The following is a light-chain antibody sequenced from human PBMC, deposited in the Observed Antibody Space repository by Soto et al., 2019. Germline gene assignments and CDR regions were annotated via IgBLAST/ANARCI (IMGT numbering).Light chain of an antibody. CDR3: MQPLQSWT. Sequence: DIVMTQSPLSLPGTPGEPASISGGSIRVLLHSNGYNYLDWYLQKPGQSPQLLIYLGSNRASGVPDRFSGSGSGSDFTLKISRVEAEDVGVYYCMQPLQSWTFGQGTKVDI. V-gene: IGKV2-28*01. J-gene: IGKJ1*01. CDR1: RVLLHSNGYNY. CDR2: LGS.